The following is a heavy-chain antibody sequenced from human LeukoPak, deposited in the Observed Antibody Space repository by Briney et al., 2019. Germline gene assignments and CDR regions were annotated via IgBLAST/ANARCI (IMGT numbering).Heavy chain of an antibody. CDR1: GYTFTGYY. CDR2: INPNSGGT. D-gene: IGHD3-10*01. V-gene: IGHV1-2*02. Sequence: EASVKVSCKASGYTFTGYYMHWVRQAPGQGLEWMGWINPNSGGTNYAQKFQGRVTMTRDTSISTAYMELSRLRSDDTAVYYCATISYYYGSGSYYTNWFDPWGQGTLVTVSS. J-gene: IGHJ5*02. CDR3: ATISYYYGSGSYYTNWFDP.